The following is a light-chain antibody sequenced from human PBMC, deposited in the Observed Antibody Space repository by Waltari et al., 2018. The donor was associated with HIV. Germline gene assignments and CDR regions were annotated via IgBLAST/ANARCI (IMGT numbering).Light chain of an antibody. CDR2: KAS. CDR3: QQYNSYLYT. V-gene: IGKV1-5*03. J-gene: IGKJ2*01. Sequence: DIQMTQSPSTLSASVGDRVTSTCRASQSISSWLAWYQQKPGKAPKRLIQKASSLESGVPSRFSGSGSGTEFTLTISSLQPDDFATYYCQQYNSYLYTFGQGTKLEIK. CDR1: QSISSW.